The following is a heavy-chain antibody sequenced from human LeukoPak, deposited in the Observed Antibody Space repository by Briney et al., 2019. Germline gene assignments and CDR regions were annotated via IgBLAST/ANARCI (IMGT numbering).Heavy chain of an antibody. D-gene: IGHD3-22*01. V-gene: IGHV4-59*02. CDR2: IYYSGST. CDR3: ARGYYDSSGYYYFDY. CDR1: GGSVSPYY. J-gene: IGHJ4*02. Sequence: SETLSLTCTVSGGSVSPYYWSWIRQPPGKGLEWIGYIYYSGSTDYNPSLKSRVTISVDTSKNQFSLKLSSVTAADTAVYYCARGYYDSSGYYYFDYWGQGTLVTVSS.